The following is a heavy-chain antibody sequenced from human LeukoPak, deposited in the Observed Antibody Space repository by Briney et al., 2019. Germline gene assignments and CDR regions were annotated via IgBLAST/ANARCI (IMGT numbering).Heavy chain of an antibody. Sequence: ASVKVSCKASGYTFTSYGISWVRQAPGQGLEWMGWISAYNGNTNYAQKLQGRVTMTTDTSTSTAYMELRSLRSDDTAVYYCARTYCGSTSCHYYYGMDVWGQGTTVTVSS. CDR2: ISAYNGNT. D-gene: IGHD2-2*01. CDR1: GYTFTSYG. J-gene: IGHJ6*02. CDR3: ARTYCGSTSCHYYYGMDV. V-gene: IGHV1-18*01.